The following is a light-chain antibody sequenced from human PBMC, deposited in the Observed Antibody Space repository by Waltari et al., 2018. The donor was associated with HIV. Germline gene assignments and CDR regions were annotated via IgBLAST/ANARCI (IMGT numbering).Light chain of an antibody. CDR3: ASHAGSKDV. CDR1: SSDVGAYNY. J-gene: IGLJ2*01. Sequence: QSALTQPPSASGSPGQSVTISCTGTSSDVGAYNYVSWFQQHPGKAPKLMIYDVTKRPSGVPDRFSGCTSCTTASLTVSGLQAEDEADYYCASHAGSKDVFGGGTRLTVL. CDR2: DVT. V-gene: IGLV2-8*01.